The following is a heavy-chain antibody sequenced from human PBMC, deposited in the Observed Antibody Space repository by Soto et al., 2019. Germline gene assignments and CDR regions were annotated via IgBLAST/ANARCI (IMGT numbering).Heavy chain of an antibody. V-gene: IGHV1-2*02. CDR2: INPNSGGT. D-gene: IGHD2-15*01. CDR1: VYTFTGYY. Sequence: ASVKVSCKPSVYTFTGYYMHWVRQAPGQGRGGMGWINPNSGGTNYAQKVQGRVTITRDTSIGTAYRELSRLRSDDTALYYCAREVDSKEYCRGGSCYPGYNWFAPWGQGTLVTVSS. J-gene: IGHJ5*02. CDR3: AREVDSKEYCRGGSCYPGYNWFAP.